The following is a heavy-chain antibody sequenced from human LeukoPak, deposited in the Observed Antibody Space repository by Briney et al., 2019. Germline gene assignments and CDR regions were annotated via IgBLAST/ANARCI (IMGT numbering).Heavy chain of an antibody. CDR2: VYTSGST. V-gene: IGHV4-4*09. CDR1: GGSISGGY. J-gene: IGHJ4*02. CDR3: AKSYFDYSTYYSYYFNL. D-gene: IGHD4-11*01. Sequence: SETLSLTCTVSGGSISGGYWSWIRQPPGRGLEWIGYVYTSGSTNYDPSLKSRVTISVDTSKSQFALKLSSVTAADTAVYYCAKSYFDYSTYYSYYFNLWGQGALVTVSS.